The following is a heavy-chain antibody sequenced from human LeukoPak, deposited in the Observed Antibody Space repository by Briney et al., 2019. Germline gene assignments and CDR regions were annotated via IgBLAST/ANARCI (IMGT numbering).Heavy chain of an antibody. V-gene: IGHV3-48*01. Sequence: PGGSLRLSCAASGFTFSSYSMNWVRQAPGKGLEWVSYISSSSTIYYADSVKGRFTISRDNAKNSLYLQMNSLRAEDTAVYYCARAPDIVVVPAAIVSDYYYGMDVWGQGTTVTVSS. CDR3: ARAPDIVVVPAAIVSDYYYGMDV. D-gene: IGHD2-2*02. CDR2: ISSSSTI. J-gene: IGHJ6*02. CDR1: GFTFSSYS.